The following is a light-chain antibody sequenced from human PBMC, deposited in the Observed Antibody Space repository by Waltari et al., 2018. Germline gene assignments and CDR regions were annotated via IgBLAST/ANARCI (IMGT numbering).Light chain of an antibody. J-gene: IGLJ2*01. CDR2: VFS. V-gene: IGLV2-14*03. Sequence: QSALTQPASVSGSPGQSITLSFPGTRSDFVSWYQRYPGKAPKLLIFVFSNRPSGVSDRFSGSKSANMASLTISGLLAEDEADYYCSSFTGGSNVLFGGGTKLTVL. CDR1: RSDF. CDR3: SSFTGGSNVL.